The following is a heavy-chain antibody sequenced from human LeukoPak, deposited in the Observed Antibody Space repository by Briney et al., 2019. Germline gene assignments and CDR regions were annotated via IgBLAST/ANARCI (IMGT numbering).Heavy chain of an antibody. CDR2: IYTSWST. V-gene: IGHV4-4*07. J-gene: IGHJ4*02. D-gene: IGHD6-13*01. CDR1: GRPISSYY. CDR3: ARDRKQQLGFFARYYFDY. Sequence: SDTLSLICTVSGRPISSYYWIWIRRPAGKGLEGIGRIYTSWSTNYHPSLKSRVTMSVDKSKNQFSLKLSSVTAADTAVYYCARDRKQQLGFFARYYFDYWGQGTLVTVSS.